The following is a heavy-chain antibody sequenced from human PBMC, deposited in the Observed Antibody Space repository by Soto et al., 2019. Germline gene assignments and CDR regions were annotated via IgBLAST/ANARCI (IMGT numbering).Heavy chain of an antibody. D-gene: IGHD4-17*01. V-gene: IGHV3-30*18. CDR3: AKGAGARPDYFEA. J-gene: IGHJ1*01. CDR2: ISYDGSNK. CDR1: GFTFSSYG. Sequence: GGSLRLSCAASGFTFSSYGMHWVRQAPGKGLEWVAVISYDGSNKYYADSVKGRFTISRDNSKNTLYLQMNSLRAEDTAVYYCAKGAGARPDYFEAWGQGTLVTVSS.